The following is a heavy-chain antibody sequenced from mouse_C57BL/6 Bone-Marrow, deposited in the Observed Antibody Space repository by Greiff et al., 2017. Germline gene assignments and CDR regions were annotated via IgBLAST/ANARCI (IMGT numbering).Heavy chain of an antibody. D-gene: IGHD2-4*01. CDR3: ARNYDEAGYAMDY. Sequence: VKLQESGAELVKPGASVKMSCKASGYTFTTYPIEWMKQNHGKSLEWIGNFHPYNDDTKYNEKFKGKATLTVEKSSSTVYLELSRLTSDDSAVYYCARNYDEAGYAMDYWGQGTSVTVSS. V-gene: IGHV1-47*01. J-gene: IGHJ4*01. CDR2: FHPYNDDT. CDR1: GYTFTTYP.